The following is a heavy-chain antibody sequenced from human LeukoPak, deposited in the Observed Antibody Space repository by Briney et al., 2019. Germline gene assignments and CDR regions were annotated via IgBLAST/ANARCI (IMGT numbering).Heavy chain of an antibody. CDR1: GFTFSSYS. V-gene: IGHV3-23*01. J-gene: IGHJ4*02. Sequence: PGGSLRLSCAASGFTFSSYSMNWVRQAPGKGLEWVSAISGSGGSTYYADSVKGRFTISRDNSKNTLYLQMNSLRAEDTAVYYCATGPATYVWGRYPAFDYWGQGTLVSVSS. CDR2: ISGSGGST. CDR3: ATGPATYVWGRYPAFDY. D-gene: IGHD3-16*02.